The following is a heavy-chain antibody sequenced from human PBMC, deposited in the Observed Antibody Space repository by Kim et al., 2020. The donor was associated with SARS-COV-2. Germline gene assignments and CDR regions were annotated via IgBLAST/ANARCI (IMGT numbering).Heavy chain of an antibody. CDR3: VTAKGTGRFDY. Sequence: SETLSLTCTVSGGSISSSSYYWGWVRQPPGKGLEWIGSIHYSGNTYYNPSLKSRLTMSVDTSKNQFSLKVNSVTIADTAVYFCVTAKGTGRFDYWGQGTLVTFSS. D-gene: IGHD2-8*02. CDR2: IHYSGNT. V-gene: IGHV4-39*01. J-gene: IGHJ4*02. CDR1: GGSISSSSYY.